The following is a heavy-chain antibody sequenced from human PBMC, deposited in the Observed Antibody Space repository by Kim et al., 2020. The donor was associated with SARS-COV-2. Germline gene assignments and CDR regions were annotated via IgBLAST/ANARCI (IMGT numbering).Heavy chain of an antibody. CDR1: GASISSSSYF. J-gene: IGHJ4*02. V-gene: IGHV4-39*01. Sequence: SETLSLTCTVSGASISSSSYFWGWIRQPPGKGLEWIASIFYSGSAFYNPSLKSRVTISVDTSKNQVSLKLTSVTAADTAIYYCAKHGGGMASSFDYWGQGSLVTVSS. CDR3: AKHGGGMASSFDY. D-gene: IGHD3-16*01. CDR2: IFYSGSA.